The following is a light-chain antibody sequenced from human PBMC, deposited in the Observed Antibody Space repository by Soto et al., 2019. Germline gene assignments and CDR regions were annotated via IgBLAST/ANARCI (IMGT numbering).Light chain of an antibody. CDR2: GAS. Sequence: DVQMTQSPSSLSASVGDRVTITCRASRGISNSLAWYQQRPGRAPKLLIYGASNLQSEVPSRFSGSGSGTDFTLTISSLQPEDVATYYCQKYDSAARTFGQGTKVDIK. CDR3: QKYDSAART. CDR1: RGISNS. J-gene: IGKJ1*01. V-gene: IGKV1-27*01.